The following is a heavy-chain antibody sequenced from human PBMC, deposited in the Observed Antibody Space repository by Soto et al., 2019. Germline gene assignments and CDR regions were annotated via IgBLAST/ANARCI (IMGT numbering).Heavy chain of an antibody. CDR1: GGSISSSSYY. Sequence: SETLSLTCTVSGGSISSSSYYWGWIRQPPGKGLEWIGSIYYSGSTYYNPSLKSRVTISVDTSKNQFSLKLSSVTAADTAVYYCASQRSGGSYYMDVWGKGTTVTVSS. CDR3: ASQRSGGSYYMDV. V-gene: IGHV4-39*01. J-gene: IGHJ6*03. D-gene: IGHD2-15*01. CDR2: IYYSGST.